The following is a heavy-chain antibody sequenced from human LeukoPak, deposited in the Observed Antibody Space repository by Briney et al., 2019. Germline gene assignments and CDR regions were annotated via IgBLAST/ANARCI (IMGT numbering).Heavy chain of an antibody. CDR2: IRSDGSNK. D-gene: IGHD3-10*01. V-gene: IGHV3-30*02. CDR1: GFTISYYG. J-gene: IGHJ5*02. CDR3: ARARRSGGITMIRGVKDRGWFDP. Sequence: GGSLRLSCAASGFTISYYGIHWVRQAPGKGLDWVAFIRSDGSNKYYADSVKGRFTISRDNSKNTLYLELHSLRTEDTAVYYCARARRSGGITMIRGVKDRGWFDPWGQGTLVTVSS.